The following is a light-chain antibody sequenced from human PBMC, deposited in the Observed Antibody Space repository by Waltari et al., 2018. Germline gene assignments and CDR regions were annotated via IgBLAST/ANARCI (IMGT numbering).Light chain of an antibody. CDR1: QSVSSY. CDR3: QQRSNWQGLT. CDR2: DAS. V-gene: IGKV3-11*01. Sequence: EIVLTQSPATLSLSPGERATLSCRASQSVSSYLAWYQQKPGQAPGLPIYDASNRATGIPARCSGSGSGTDFTLTISSLEPEDFAVYYCQQRSNWQGLTFGGGTKVEIK. J-gene: IGKJ4*01.